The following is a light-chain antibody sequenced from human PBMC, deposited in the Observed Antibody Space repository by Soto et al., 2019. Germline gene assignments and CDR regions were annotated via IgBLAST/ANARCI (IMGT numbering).Light chain of an antibody. J-gene: IGLJ1*01. CDR3: SSYAGSNNLV. Sequence: QSALTQPPSASGSPGQSLTTSCTGTRSDVGGYNFVSWYQHNPGKAPKLMIFAVSRRPSGVPDRFSGSKSGNTASLTVSGLQAEDEADYYCSSYAGSNNLVFGTGTKVTVL. CDR1: RSDVGGYNF. V-gene: IGLV2-8*01. CDR2: AVS.